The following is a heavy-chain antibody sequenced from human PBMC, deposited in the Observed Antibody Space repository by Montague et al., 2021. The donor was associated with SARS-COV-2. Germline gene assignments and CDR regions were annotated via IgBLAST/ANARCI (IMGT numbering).Heavy chain of an antibody. CDR1: GFTFSSYE. Sequence: SLRLSCAASGFTFSSYEMNWVRQAPGKGLEWVSYISSSGSTTYYADSVKGRFTISRDNAKNSLYLQMNSLRAEDTAVYYCARDRSYYDILTGYYTICYFDYWGQGTLVTVSS. J-gene: IGHJ4*02. CDR3: ARDRSYYDILTGYYTICYFDY. V-gene: IGHV3-48*03. D-gene: IGHD3-9*01. CDR2: ISSSGSTT.